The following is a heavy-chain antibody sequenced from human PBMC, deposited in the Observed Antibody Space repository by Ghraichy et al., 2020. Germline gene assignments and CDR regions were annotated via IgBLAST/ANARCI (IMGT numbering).Heavy chain of an antibody. CDR1: GFTFSSYA. V-gene: IGHV3-23*01. D-gene: IGHD1-14*01. CDR3: AKDPEPTPLFYYYYGMDV. Sequence: GGSLRLSCAASGFTFSSYAMSWVRQAPGKGLEWVSAISGSGGSTYYADSVKGRFTISRDNSKNTLYLQMNSLRAEDTAVYYCAKDPEPTPLFYYYYGMDVWGQGTTVTVSS. CDR2: ISGSGGST. J-gene: IGHJ6*02.